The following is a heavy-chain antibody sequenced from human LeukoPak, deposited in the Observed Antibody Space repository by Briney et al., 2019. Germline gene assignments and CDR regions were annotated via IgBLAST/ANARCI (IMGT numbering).Heavy chain of an antibody. CDR2: IHPGDSET. V-gene: IGHV5-51*01. Sequence: PGESLKISCKGSGYSFTNYWIGWVRQMPGRGLEWMGVIHPGDSETRYSPSFQGQVTISVDKSISTAYLQWSSLKASDTAMYYCAGRIGENFDSWGQGTLVTVSS. D-gene: IGHD2/OR15-2a*01. J-gene: IGHJ4*02. CDR1: GYSFTNYW. CDR3: AGRIGENFDS.